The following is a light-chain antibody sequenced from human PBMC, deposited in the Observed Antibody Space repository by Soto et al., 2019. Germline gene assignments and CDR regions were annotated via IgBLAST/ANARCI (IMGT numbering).Light chain of an antibody. Sequence: QSALTQPASVSGSPGQSITISCTGTSSDVGGFKFVSWYQHHPGQAPQLIIYEVTNRPSGVSNRFSGSKSGNTASLTISGLQAEDEADYYCGSYTSSTTIVLFGGGTKLTVL. CDR2: EVT. CDR3: GSYTSSTTIVL. J-gene: IGLJ2*01. CDR1: SSDVGGFKF. V-gene: IGLV2-14*01.